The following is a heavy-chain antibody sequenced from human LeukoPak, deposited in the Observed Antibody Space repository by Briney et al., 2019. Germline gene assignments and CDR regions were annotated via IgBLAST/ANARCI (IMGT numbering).Heavy chain of an antibody. Sequence: GGSLKISCKGSGYTFTNDWIGWVRQTPGKGLEWMGIIYPGNSETTYGPAFHGQATIATDKAICNNNLQWSSLKASDTAMYYCATLSSAFYFDYFDFWGQGTLVTVSS. J-gene: IGHJ4*02. D-gene: IGHD3-22*01. CDR2: IYPGNSET. CDR3: ATLSSAFYFDYFDF. V-gene: IGHV5-51*03. CDR1: GYTFTNDW.